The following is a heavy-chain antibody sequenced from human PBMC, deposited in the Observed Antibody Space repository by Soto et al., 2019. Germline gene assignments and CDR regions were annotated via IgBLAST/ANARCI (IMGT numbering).Heavy chain of an antibody. CDR2: ISSTTNYI. CDR1: GFTFTRYS. V-gene: IGHV3-21*06. Sequence: AGTLRLSCAASGFTFTRYSMNWVRQAPGTGLEWVSSISSTTNYIYYGDSMKGRFTISRDNAKNSLYLEMNSLRAEDTAVYYCARESEDLTSNFDYWGQGTLVTVSS. J-gene: IGHJ4*02. CDR3: ARESEDLTSNFDY.